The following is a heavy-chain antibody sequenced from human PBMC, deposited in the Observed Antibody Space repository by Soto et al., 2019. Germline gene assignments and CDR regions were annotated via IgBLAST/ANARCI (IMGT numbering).Heavy chain of an antibody. Sequence: VGSLRLSCTASGFIFSDYYMGWIRQAPGQGLEWVSYIRSGGSIKYYSDSVRGRFIISRDNAKNSVFLQMDSLSVEDTDVYYCVRDRLATNYYFDYWGQGALVTVSS. V-gene: IGHV3-11*01. J-gene: IGHJ4*02. CDR1: GFIFSDYY. CDR2: IRSGGSIK. D-gene: IGHD3-16*01. CDR3: VRDRLATNYYFDY.